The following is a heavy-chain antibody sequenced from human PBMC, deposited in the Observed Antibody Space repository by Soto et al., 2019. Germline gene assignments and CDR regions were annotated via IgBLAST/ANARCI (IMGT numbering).Heavy chain of an antibody. CDR3: AREVPYGYSLFDY. Sequence: QVHLVQSGAEVKKPGASVKVSCKTSGYTFTNNVIHWVRQAPGQRLEWMGWVNAGNDNTKWSREFQSRLSLTKDTSATTAYMELSSLTSEYTAIYFCAREVPYGYSLFDYWGQGTLVTVSS. V-gene: IGHV1-3*01. D-gene: IGHD5-18*01. CDR1: GYTFTNNV. CDR2: VNAGNDNT. J-gene: IGHJ4*02.